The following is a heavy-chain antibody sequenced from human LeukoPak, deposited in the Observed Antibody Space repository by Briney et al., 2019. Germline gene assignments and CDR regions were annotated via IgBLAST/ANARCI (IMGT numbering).Heavy chain of an antibody. D-gene: IGHD3-9*01. CDR3: ARELLNGDAFHI. CDR1: GFPVSSNY. CDR2: IYSGGST. V-gene: IGHV3-53*01. Sequence: GSLRLSCAASGFPVSSNYMSWVRQAPGKGLEWVSVIYSGGSTYYADSVKGRFTISRDDSKNTLYLQMNSLRAEDTAVYYCARELLNGDAFHIWAQGTMVTVSS. J-gene: IGHJ3*02.